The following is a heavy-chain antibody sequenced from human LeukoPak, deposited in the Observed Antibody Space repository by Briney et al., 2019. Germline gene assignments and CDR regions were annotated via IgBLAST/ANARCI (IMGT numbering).Heavy chain of an antibody. D-gene: IGHD1-26*01. J-gene: IGHJ4*02. Sequence: SQTLSLTCAIPGDSVSSNSAAWNWIRQSPSRGLEWLGRTYYRSKWYNGYAVSVKSRITIKPDTSKNQFSLQLNSVTPDDTAVYYCARVVGREVDYWGQGTLVTVSS. V-gene: IGHV6-1*01. CDR3: ARVVGREVDY. CDR2: TYYRSKWYN. CDR1: GDSVSSNSAA.